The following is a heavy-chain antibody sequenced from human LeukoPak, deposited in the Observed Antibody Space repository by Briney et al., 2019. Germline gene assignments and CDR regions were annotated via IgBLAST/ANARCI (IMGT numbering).Heavy chain of an antibody. J-gene: IGHJ4*02. Sequence: SETLSLTCTVSGGSISSYYWSWIRQPPGKGLEWIGHIFHTGSANYNPSLKSRVTISVDTSKNQFSLKLSSVTAADTAVYYCARQGVGALFDYWGQGTLVTVSS. V-gene: IGHV4-59*08. D-gene: IGHD1-26*01. CDR2: IFHTGSA. CDR1: GGSISSYY. CDR3: ARQGVGALFDY.